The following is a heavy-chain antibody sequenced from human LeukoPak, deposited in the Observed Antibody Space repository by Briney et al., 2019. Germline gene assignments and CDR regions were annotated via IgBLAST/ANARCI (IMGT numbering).Heavy chain of an antibody. CDR2: IWYDGSNK. CDR3: AKAGSGYSSGRRYDY. D-gene: IGHD6-25*01. V-gene: IGHV3-33*06. J-gene: IGHJ4*02. CDR1: GFTFSSYG. Sequence: GGSLRLSCAASGFTFSSYGMHWVRQAPGKGLEWVAVIWYDGSNKYYADSVKGRFTISRDNSKNTLYLQMNSLRAEDTAVYYCAKAGSGYSSGRRYDYWGQGTLVTVSS.